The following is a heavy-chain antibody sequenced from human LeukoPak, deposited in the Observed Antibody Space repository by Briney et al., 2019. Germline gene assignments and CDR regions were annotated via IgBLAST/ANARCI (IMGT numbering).Heavy chain of an antibody. Sequence: PGRTLRLSCAASGFTFSSYAMPWVRQAPGKWPEWVAVISYDGSNKYYADSVKGRFTISRDNSKNTLYLQMNSLRAEDTAVYYCARKRGYYFDYWGQGTLVTVSS. CDR3: ARKRGYYFDY. J-gene: IGHJ4*02. CDR1: GFTFSSYA. V-gene: IGHV3-30-3*01. CDR2: ISYDGSNK.